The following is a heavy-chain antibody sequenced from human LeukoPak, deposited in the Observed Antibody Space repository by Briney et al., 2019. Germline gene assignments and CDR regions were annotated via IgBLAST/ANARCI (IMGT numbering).Heavy chain of an antibody. Sequence: SETLSLTCTVSGGSISSGDYYWSWIRQPPGKGLEWIGYIYYSGSTYYNPSLKSRVTISVDTSKNQFSLKLSSVTAADTAVYYCARAAWGNWSGYYKSYYYGMDVWGQGTTVTVSS. V-gene: IGHV4-30-4*01. CDR3: ARAAWGNWSGYYKSYYYGMDV. CDR2: IYYSGST. J-gene: IGHJ6*02. CDR1: GGSISSGDYY. D-gene: IGHD3-3*01.